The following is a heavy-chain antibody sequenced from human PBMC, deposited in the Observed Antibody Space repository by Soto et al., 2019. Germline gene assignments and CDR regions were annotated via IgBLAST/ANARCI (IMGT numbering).Heavy chain of an antibody. Sequence: SETLSLTCTVSGGSISSSSYYWGWIRQPPGKGLEWIGSIYYSGSTYYNPSLKSRVTISVDTSKNQFSLKLSSVTAADTAVYYCARLPLVPAAMSSYYYYGMDVWGQGTTVTVSS. CDR3: ARLPLVPAAMSSYYYYGMDV. CDR2: IYYSGST. J-gene: IGHJ6*02. CDR1: GGSISSSSYY. D-gene: IGHD2-2*01. V-gene: IGHV4-39*01.